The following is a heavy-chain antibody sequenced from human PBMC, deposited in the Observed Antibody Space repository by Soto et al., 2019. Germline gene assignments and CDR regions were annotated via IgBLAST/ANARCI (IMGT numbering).Heavy chain of an antibody. CDR1: GGSISSGGYS. CDR2: IYYSGST. CDR3: ARLAYQLLWGWFDP. J-gene: IGHJ5*02. Sequence: SETLSLTCAVSGGSISSGGYSWGWIRQPPGKGLEWIGSIYYSGSTYYNPSLKSRVTISVDTSKNQFSLKLSSVTAADTAVYYCARLAYQLLWGWFDPWGQGTLVTVSS. D-gene: IGHD2-2*01. V-gene: IGHV4-39*01.